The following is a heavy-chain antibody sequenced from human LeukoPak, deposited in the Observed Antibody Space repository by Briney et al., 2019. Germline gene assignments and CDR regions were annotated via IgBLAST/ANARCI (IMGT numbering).Heavy chain of an antibody. D-gene: IGHD3-10*01. J-gene: IGHJ4*02. CDR2: IYHSGST. CDR3: ARHVPDPTNLWFGELYLYYFDY. Sequence: SETLSLTCTVSGYSISSGYYWGWIRQPPGKGLEWIGTIYHSGSTYYNPSLKSRVTISVDTSKNQFSLKLSSVTAADTAVYYCARHVPDPTNLWFGELYLYYFDYWGQGTLVTVSS. CDR1: GYSISSGYY. V-gene: IGHV4-38-2*02.